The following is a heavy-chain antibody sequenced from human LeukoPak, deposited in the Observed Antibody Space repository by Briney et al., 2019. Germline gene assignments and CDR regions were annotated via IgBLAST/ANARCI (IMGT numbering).Heavy chain of an antibody. CDR3: ARGGNWYQAHYHFYQYMDI. V-gene: IGHV4-59*10. CDR2: VYTTGST. Sequence: SETLSLTCAVYGGSFSGYYWSWIRQPAGKGLEWIGRVYTTGSTNYISSLASRVTISIDTSKNQFSLKLRSVTAADTAVYFCARGGNWYQAHYHFYQYMDIWGKGTTVTVSS. J-gene: IGHJ6*03. D-gene: IGHD6-13*01. CDR1: GGSFSGYY.